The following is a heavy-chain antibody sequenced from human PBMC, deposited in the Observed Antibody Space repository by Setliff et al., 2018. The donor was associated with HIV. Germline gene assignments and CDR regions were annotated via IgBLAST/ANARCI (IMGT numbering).Heavy chain of an antibody. Sequence: LTCTVSGGSIVRYYWTWIRQPPGKGLEWIGYIYYSGSTNYNPSLKSRVIISVDTSKMQFSLELRSVTAADTAMYYCARLLQGGNYAFDIWGQGTVVTVSS. CDR2: IYYSGST. CDR3: ARLLQGGNYAFDI. CDR1: GGSIVRYY. D-gene: IGHD2-21*02. V-gene: IGHV4-59*08. J-gene: IGHJ3*02.